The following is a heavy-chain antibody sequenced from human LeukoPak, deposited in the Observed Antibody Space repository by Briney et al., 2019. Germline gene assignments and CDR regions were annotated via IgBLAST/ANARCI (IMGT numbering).Heavy chain of an antibody. CDR3: ATDPRKSSQTGYFDN. Sequence: GGSLRLSCAASGFTFRNSWMSWVRQAPGKGLEWVANIEVDGSEKYYVDSVEGRFDISRDNAKNSLYLQMNSLRGEDTAVYYCATDPRKSSQTGYFDNWGQGTLVTVSS. J-gene: IGHJ4*02. D-gene: IGHD1-14*01. V-gene: IGHV3-7*01. CDR2: IEVDGSEK. CDR1: GFTFRNSW.